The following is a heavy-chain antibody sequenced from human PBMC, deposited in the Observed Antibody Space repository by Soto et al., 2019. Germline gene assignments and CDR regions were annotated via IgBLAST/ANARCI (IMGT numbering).Heavy chain of an antibody. D-gene: IGHD3-3*01. CDR2: INPNSGGT. CDR3: ARSAHQDPSDFWSGINAPSWFDP. J-gene: IGHJ5*02. CDR1: GYTFTGYY. V-gene: IGHV1-2*04. Sequence: GASVKVSCKASGYTFTGYYMHWVRQAPGQGLEWMGWINPNSGGTNYAQKFQGWVTMTRDTSISTAYMELSRLRSDDTAVYYCARSAHQDPSDFWSGINAPSWFDPWGQGTLVTVSS.